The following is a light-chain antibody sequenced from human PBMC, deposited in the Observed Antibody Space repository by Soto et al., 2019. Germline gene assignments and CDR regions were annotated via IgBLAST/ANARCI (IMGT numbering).Light chain of an antibody. CDR1: QSLGSSQ. J-gene: IGKJ1*01. Sequence: EIVLTQSPGTLSLSPGERATLSCRASQSLGSSQLAWYQQKPGQAPKVLIYGASSRAPGIPDRFSGSGSGTDFTLTISRLEPEDFAVYYCQQYGDWRTFGQGTKVEIK. CDR3: QQYGDWRT. CDR2: GAS. V-gene: IGKV3-20*01.